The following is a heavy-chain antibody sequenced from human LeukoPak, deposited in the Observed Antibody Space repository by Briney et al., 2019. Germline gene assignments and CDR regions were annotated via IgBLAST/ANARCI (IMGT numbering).Heavy chain of an antibody. CDR3: ARTYYYDSSGYYIFDY. Sequence: SETLSLTCTVSGGSISSGGYYWSWTRQHPGKGLEWIGYIYYSGSTYYNPSLKSRVTISVDTSKNQFSLKLSSVTAADTAVYYCARTYYYDSSGYYIFDYWGRGTLVTVSS. D-gene: IGHD3-22*01. J-gene: IGHJ4*02. CDR1: GGSISSGGYY. V-gene: IGHV4-31*03. CDR2: IYYSGST.